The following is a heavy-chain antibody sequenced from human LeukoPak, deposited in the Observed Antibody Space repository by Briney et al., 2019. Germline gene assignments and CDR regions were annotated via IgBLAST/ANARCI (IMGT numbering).Heavy chain of an antibody. D-gene: IGHD2-15*01. Sequence: ASVKVSCKASGYTFTGYYMHWVRQAPGQGLEWMGWINPNSGGTNYAQKFQGRVTMTRDTSISTAYMELSRLRSDDTAVYYCAREIEYCSGGSCWPNWFDPWGQGTLVTVSS. J-gene: IGHJ5*02. CDR2: INPNSGGT. CDR1: GYTFTGYY. CDR3: AREIEYCSGGSCWPNWFDP. V-gene: IGHV1-2*02.